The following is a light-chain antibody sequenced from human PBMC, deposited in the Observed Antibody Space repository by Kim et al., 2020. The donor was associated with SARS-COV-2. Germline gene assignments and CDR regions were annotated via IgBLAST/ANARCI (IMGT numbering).Light chain of an antibody. CDR3: QAWDNSTYWV. Sequence: SYELTQPPSVSVSPGQTASITCSGDKLGEKYACWFQQKPGQSPVLVIYQDSKRPSGIPERFSGSNSGNTATLTISGTQAMDEADYYCQAWDNSTYWVFGGGTKLTVL. J-gene: IGLJ3*02. CDR2: QDS. V-gene: IGLV3-1*01. CDR1: KLGEKY.